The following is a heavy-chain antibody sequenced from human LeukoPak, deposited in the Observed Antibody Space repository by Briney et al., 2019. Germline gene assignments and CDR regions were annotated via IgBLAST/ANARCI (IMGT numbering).Heavy chain of an antibody. D-gene: IGHD3-16*01. CDR1: GGSISSSSYY. V-gene: IGHV4-39*01. CDR2: IYYSGST. Sequence: SETLSLTCTVSGGSISSSSYYWGWIRQPPGKGLEWIGSIYYSGSTYYNPSLKSRVTISVDTSKNQFSLKLSSVTAADTAVYYCARRSGGVAVSGFFDYWGQGTMVTVSS. J-gene: IGHJ4*03. CDR3: ARRSGGVAVSGFFDY.